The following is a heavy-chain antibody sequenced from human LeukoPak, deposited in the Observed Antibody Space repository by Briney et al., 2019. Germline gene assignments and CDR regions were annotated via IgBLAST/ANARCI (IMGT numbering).Heavy chain of an antibody. Sequence: GGSLRLSCVVSGLTFSNYWMIWVRQAPGKGLESVAIVNEDGSAKYYLDSVKGRFTISRDNARNSLYLEMNSLRAEDTAVYYCAGSLGPLTEYWGQGTLVTVSS. CDR1: GLTFSNYW. D-gene: IGHD7-27*01. J-gene: IGHJ4*02. CDR2: VNEDGSAK. CDR3: AGSLGPLTEY. V-gene: IGHV3-7*01.